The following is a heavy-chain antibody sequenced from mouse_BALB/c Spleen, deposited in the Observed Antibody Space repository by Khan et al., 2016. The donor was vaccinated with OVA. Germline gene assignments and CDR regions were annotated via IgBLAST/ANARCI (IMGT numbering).Heavy chain of an antibody. CDR2: IWGGGST. Sequence: QVQLKESGPGLVAPSQNLSITCTVSGFSLSDYGVSWIRQPPGKGLEWLGVIWGGGSTYYNSALNSRLSIRKDNSKSQVFLKMSSLQSDDTAMFYGAKGVWSYYYTLDYWGQGTSVTVSS. V-gene: IGHV2-6-5*01. CDR3: AKGVWSYYYTLDY. CDR1: GFSLSDYG. J-gene: IGHJ4*01.